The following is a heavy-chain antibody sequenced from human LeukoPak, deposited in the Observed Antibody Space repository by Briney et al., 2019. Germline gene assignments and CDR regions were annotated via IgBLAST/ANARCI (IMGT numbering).Heavy chain of an antibody. D-gene: IGHD3-10*01. CDR2: ISGSGDST. V-gene: IGHV3-23*01. CDR3: AKGGVRGVSDYYGMDV. CDR1: GFTFSSYA. J-gene: IGHJ6*02. Sequence: RPGGSLRLSCAASGFTFSSYAMTWVRQAPGKGLDWVSAISGSGDSTYCGDSVKGRFIISRDNSKNALYLQMDSLRAEDTAVYYCAKGGVRGVSDYYGMDVWGQGTTVTVSS.